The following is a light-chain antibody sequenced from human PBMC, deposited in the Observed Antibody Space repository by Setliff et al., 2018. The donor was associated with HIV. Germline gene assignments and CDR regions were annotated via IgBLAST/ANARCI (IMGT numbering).Light chain of an antibody. V-gene: IGLV2-14*03. CDR1: SSDVGGYNY. CDR2: DVT. CDR3: SSYTSNNSGV. Sequence: QSALTQPASVSGSPGQSITISCTGTSSDVGGYNYVSWYQQHPGKAPKLMTYDVTNRPSGVSNRFSGSNSGNTASLTISGLQAEDEADYYCSSYTSNNSGVFGTGTKVTV. J-gene: IGLJ1*01.